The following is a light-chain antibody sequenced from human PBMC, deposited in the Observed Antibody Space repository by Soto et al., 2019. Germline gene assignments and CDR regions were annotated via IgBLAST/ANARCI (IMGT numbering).Light chain of an antibody. CDR2: AVS. V-gene: IGKV3-20*01. J-gene: IGKJ4*01. CDR1: QTVTTSQ. Sequence: EVVLTQSPGTLSLSPGERATLSCRASQTVTTSQLTWFQQKPGQAPRLLIYAVSLRSAGIPDRVSGGGCGADFTRAISRLEPEDFAVYYCQRYGSAPFTVGGGAKVDLK. CDR3: QRYGSAPFT.